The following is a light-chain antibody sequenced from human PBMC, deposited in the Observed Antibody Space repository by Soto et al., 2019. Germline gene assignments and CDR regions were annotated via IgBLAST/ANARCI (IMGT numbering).Light chain of an antibody. CDR3: QQYGSSLTWT. V-gene: IGKV3-20*01. Sequence: EVVLTQSPGTLSLSPGERATLSCRARQSVSSYSLAWYQKKPGQAPRLLIYGASSRAAGIPDRFSGSGSGTDFTLTISGLEPEDFAVYYCQQYGSSLTWTVGQGTKVDIK. CDR1: QSVSSYS. CDR2: GAS. J-gene: IGKJ1*01.